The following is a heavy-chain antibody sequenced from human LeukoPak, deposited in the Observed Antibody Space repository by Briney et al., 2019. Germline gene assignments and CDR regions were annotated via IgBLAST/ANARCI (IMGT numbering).Heavy chain of an antibody. V-gene: IGHV4-59*08. D-gene: IGHD2-15*01. CDR1: GGSIRSDY. CDR3: ASSLGYCSGGSCYSDYFDY. CDR2: THYSGSP. Sequence: SETLSLTCTVSGGSIRSDYWSWIRQPPGKGLEWVGYTHYSGSPNYNPSLTSRVTISVDTSKNQFSLKLSSVTAADTAVYYCASSLGYCSGGSCYSDYFDYWGQGTLVTVSS. J-gene: IGHJ4*02.